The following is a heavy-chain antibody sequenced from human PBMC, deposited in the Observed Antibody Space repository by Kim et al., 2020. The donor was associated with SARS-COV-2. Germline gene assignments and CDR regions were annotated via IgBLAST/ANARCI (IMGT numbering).Heavy chain of an antibody. CDR2: IYPGDSDT. D-gene: IGHD3-3*01. CDR3: ARRESYYDFWSGYYRY. Sequence: GESLKISCKGSGYSFTSYSIGWVRQMPGKGLEWMGIIYPGDSDTRYSPSFQGQVTISADKSISTTYLQWSSLKASDTAMYYCARRESYYDFWSGYYRYWGQGTLVTVSS. J-gene: IGHJ4*02. V-gene: IGHV5-51*01. CDR1: GYSFTSYS.